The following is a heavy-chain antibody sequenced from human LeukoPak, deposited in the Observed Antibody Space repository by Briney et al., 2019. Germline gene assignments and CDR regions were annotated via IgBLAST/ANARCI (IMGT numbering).Heavy chain of an antibody. J-gene: IGHJ3*02. CDR3: ARGPPSDVEHDAFDI. CDR1: GFTFSDYY. Sequence: PGGSLRLSCAASGFTFSDYYMSWIRQAPGKGLEWVSVIYSGGSTYYADSVKGRFTISRDNSKNTLYLQMNSLRAEDTAVYYCARGPPSDVEHDAFDIWGQGTMVTVSS. D-gene: IGHD1/OR15-1a*01. CDR2: IYSGGST. V-gene: IGHV3-66*01.